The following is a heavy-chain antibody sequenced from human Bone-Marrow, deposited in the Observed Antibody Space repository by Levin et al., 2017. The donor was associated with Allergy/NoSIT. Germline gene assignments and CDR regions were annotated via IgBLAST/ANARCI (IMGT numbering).Heavy chain of an antibody. D-gene: IGHD5-18*01. CDR3: AKRVQHSYGSHFDY. V-gene: IGHV3-23*01. CDR2: ISAGGSST. CDR1: GFTFSTYA. Sequence: GASVKVSCAASGFTFSTYAMSWVRQAPGEGLEWVSGISAGGSSTYYADSVKGRFTISRDNSKNTLYLQLNSLTAEDTAVYYCAKRVQHSYGSHFDYWGQGTLVTVSS. J-gene: IGHJ4*02.